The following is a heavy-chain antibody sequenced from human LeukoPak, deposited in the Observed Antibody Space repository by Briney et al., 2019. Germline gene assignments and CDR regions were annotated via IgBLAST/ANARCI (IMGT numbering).Heavy chain of an antibody. Sequence: PGGSLRLSCAASGFTFSDYYVSWIRQAPGKGLEWVSYISSSSSYTNYAAYVKRRFTISRDNAKNSLYLQMNSLRAEDTSVYYCARGSYPFYDILTGYCCAFDIWGQGTMVTVSS. J-gene: IGHJ3*02. D-gene: IGHD3-9*01. V-gene: IGHV3-11*06. CDR1: GFTFSDYY. CDR2: ISSSSSYT. CDR3: ARGSYPFYDILTGYCCAFDI.